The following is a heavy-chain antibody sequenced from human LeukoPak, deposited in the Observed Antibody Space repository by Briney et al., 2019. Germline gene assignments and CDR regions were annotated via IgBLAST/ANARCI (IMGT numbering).Heavy chain of an antibody. J-gene: IGHJ6*04. Sequence: GGSLRLSCAASGFTFSSYSMNWVRQAPGKGLEWVAFIRYDGSNKYYADSVKGRFTISRDNAKNTLYLQMNSLRAEDTAVYYCAREDFWSGSLDVWGKGTTVTVSP. CDR1: GFTFSSYS. V-gene: IGHV3-30*02. CDR3: AREDFWSGSLDV. D-gene: IGHD3-3*01. CDR2: IRYDGSNK.